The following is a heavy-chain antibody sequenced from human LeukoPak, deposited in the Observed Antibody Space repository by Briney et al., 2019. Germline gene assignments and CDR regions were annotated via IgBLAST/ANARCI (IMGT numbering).Heavy chain of an antibody. J-gene: IGHJ3*02. CDR3: ARGFVVVPAATIAFDI. CDR1: GGSISSGSYY. D-gene: IGHD2-2*01. Sequence: PSETLSLTCTVSGGSISSGSYYWSWIRQPAGKGLEWIGRIYTSGSTNYNPSLKSRVTISVDTSKNQFSLKLSSVTAADTAVYYCARGFVVVPAATIAFDIWGQGTMVTVSS. CDR2: IYTSGST. V-gene: IGHV4-61*02.